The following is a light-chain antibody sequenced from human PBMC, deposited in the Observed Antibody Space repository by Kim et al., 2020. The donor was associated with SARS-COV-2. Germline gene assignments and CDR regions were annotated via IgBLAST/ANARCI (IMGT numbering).Light chain of an antibody. V-gene: IGKV3-11*01. Sequence: LSPWERATTSCRASRSVSSSLAWYQQKPGQAPRLLIYDASNRAAGIPARFSGSGSGTDFTLTISSLEPEDFAVYYCQDRSNWPPAFGGGTKVEI. CDR2: DAS. J-gene: IGKJ4*01. CDR1: RSVSSS. CDR3: QDRSNWPPA.